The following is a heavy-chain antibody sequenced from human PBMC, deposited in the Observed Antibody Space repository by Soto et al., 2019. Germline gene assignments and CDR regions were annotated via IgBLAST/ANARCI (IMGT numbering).Heavy chain of an antibody. D-gene: IGHD6-13*01. CDR1: GGSISSYY. V-gene: IGHV4-59*08. CDR3: ARRAAATTNCYYYYYMDV. CDR2: IYYSGST. J-gene: IGHJ6*03. Sequence: PSETLSLTCTVSGGSISSYYWSWIRQPPGKGLEWIGYIYYSGSTNYNPSLKSRVTISVDTSKNQFSLKLSSVTAADTAVYYCARRAAATTNCYYYYYMDVWGKGTTVTVSS.